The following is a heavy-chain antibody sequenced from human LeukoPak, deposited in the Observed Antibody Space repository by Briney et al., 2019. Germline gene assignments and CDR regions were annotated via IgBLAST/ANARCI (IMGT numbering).Heavy chain of an antibody. V-gene: IGHV3-7*01. J-gene: IGHJ6*03. CDR1: GFTFSSYW. CDR2: IKQDGSEK. Sequence: GGSLRLSCAASGFTFSSYWMSWVRQAPGKGLGWVANIKQDGSEKYYVDSVKGRFTISRDNAKNSLYLQMNSLRAEDTAVYCCARGYSSSYYYYYYMDVWGKGTTVTVSS. D-gene: IGHD2-15*01. CDR3: ARGYSSSYYYYYYMDV.